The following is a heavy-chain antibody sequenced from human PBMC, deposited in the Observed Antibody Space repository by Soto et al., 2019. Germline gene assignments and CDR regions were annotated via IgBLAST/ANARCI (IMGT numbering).Heavy chain of an antibody. CDR2: VYYTGST. CDR3: ARSVAVPGAHIDY. D-gene: IGHD6-19*01. CDR1: GGSISGPY. Sequence: SETLSLTCTVSGGSISGPYWSWIRQSPGKGLEWLGYVYYTGSTNYSPSLRSRVSISVDTSKNEFSLRLSSVTAADTAVYFCARSVAVPGAHIDYWGQGTQVTVSS. J-gene: IGHJ4*02. V-gene: IGHV4-59*11.